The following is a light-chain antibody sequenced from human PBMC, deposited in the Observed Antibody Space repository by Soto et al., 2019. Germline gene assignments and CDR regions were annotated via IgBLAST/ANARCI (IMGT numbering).Light chain of an antibody. J-gene: IGKJ1*01. CDR3: QQYLNSHRT. CDR1: QSVLYSSNNQNY. CDR2: WAS. Sequence: DIVMTQTPDSLAVSLGERATINCKSSQSVLYSSNNQNYLAWFQQKPGQPPKLLIYWASTRESGVPDRFSGSGSGTDFTLTISSLQAEDVAVYYCQQYLNSHRTFGQGTKVEIK. V-gene: IGKV4-1*01.